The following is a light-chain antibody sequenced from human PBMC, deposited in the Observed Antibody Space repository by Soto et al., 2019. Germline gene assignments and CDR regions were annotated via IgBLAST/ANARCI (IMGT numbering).Light chain of an antibody. CDR3: QQYYSWPS. Sequence: DIQMTQSPSTLSASVGDRVTLTCRASQTISTCLAWYQQNPGKAPKLLIYKASNLESGVPSRFSGSGSGTEFTLTISSLESEDFAVYSCQQYYSWPSFGQGTRLEIK. CDR1: QTISTC. J-gene: IGKJ5*01. CDR2: KAS. V-gene: IGKV1-5*03.